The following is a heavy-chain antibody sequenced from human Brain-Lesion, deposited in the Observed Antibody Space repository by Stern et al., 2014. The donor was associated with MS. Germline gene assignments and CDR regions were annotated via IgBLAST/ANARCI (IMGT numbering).Heavy chain of an antibody. V-gene: IGHV4-39*01. D-gene: IGHD5-12*01. CDR2: IYSSGTT. CDR1: GGSISRSTYY. CDR3: ARHDGWLPHY. J-gene: IGHJ4*02. Sequence: VQLEESGPGLVKPSETLSLTCSVSGGSISRSTYYWGWIRQPPGKGLEWIGSIYSSGTTYYNPSLKSRVTIDTSTNHFSLRLTFVTAADTAVYYCARHDGWLPHYWSQGTLVTVSS.